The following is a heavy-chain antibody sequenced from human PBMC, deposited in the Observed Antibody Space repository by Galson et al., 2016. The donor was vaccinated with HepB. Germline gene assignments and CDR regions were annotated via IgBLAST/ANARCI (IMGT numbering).Heavy chain of an antibody. J-gene: IGHJ6*02. Sequence: QSGAEVKKPGESLTISCKGSGYTFTKYYIVWVRQMPGKGLEWMGSIYPDGSDTKYRPSFQGQVTISADRSITTAYLHWSSLKASDTAIYYCATRRDILTGPKYYYVMDVWGQGTTVTVSS. D-gene: IGHD3-9*01. CDR3: ATRRDILTGPKYYYVMDV. V-gene: IGHV5-51*03. CDR2: IYPDGSDT. CDR1: GYTFTKYY.